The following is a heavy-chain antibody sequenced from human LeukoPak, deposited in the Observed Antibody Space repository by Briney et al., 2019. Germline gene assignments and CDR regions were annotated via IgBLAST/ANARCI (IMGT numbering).Heavy chain of an antibody. CDR3: ARPGWSSTSSPPGYYYMDV. D-gene: IGHD2-2*01. CDR1: GYTFTSYD. CDR2: MNPKSGNT. V-gene: IGHV1-8*01. Sequence: ASVKVSCKASGYTFTSYDINCVRQATGQGLEWMVWMNPKSGNTGYAQKFQGRVTMTRNTSISTAYMELSSLRSEDTAVYYCARPGWSSTSSPPGYYYMDVWGKGTTVTVSS. J-gene: IGHJ6*03.